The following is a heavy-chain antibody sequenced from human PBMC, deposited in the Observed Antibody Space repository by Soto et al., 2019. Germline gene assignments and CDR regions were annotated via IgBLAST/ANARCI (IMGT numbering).Heavy chain of an antibody. CDR3: ARSPSTSSIGTFDI. CDR2: IYLSGTT. V-gene: IGHV4-4*07. CDR1: GGSISSFY. Sequence: PSETLSLTCTVSGGSISSFYWNWIRQSAGKGLEWIGRIYLSGTTTYNPSPQSRVTMSVDTSKNQFSLKLSSLTAADTAVYYCARSPSTSSIGTFDIWGQGTKVTVSS. D-gene: IGHD6-6*01. J-gene: IGHJ3*02.